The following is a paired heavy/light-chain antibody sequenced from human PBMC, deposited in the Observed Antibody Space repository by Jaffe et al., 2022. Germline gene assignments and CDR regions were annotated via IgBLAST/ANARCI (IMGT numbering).Light chain of an antibody. CDR2: DAS. CDR1: QSVSRF. Sequence: EIVLTQSPATLSLSPGERATLSCRASQSVSRFLAWYQQKPGQAPRLLIYDASTRATGIPARFSGSGSGTDFTLTISSLEPEDSAVYYCQQRSSWPPVTFGPGTKVDIK. CDR3: QQRSSWPPVT. J-gene: IGKJ3*01. V-gene: IGKV3-11*01.
Heavy chain of an antibody. CDR1: GYTFTNYG. Sequence: QLEQSGAEVKKPGASVKVSCKASGYTFTNYGVSWVRQAPGQGLEWMGWISAYNGNTNYAQKLQGRVTMTTETSTSTAYMELRSLRSDDTAVYYCARGDYYGSGSSAVGESYYYFDLWGRGSLVIVSS. CDR3: ARGDYYGSGSSAVGESYYYFDL. D-gene: IGHD3-10*01. V-gene: IGHV1-18*01. CDR2: ISAYNGNT. J-gene: IGHJ2*01.